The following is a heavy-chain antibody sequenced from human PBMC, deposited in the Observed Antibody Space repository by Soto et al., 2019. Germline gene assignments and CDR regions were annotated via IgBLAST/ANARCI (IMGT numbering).Heavy chain of an antibody. Sequence: EVQLVESGGGLVQPGGSLRLSCTPSGFTFGNFAMSWVRQAPGKGLEWVSSISAGGATTYYADSVKGRVTMSRDNSKNTLYLQMNSLRAEDTAVYYCAREQGGDYDFWSGYPRGGYFDYWGQGTLVTVSS. CDR1: GFTFGNFA. V-gene: IGHV3-23*04. D-gene: IGHD3-3*01. CDR2: ISAGGATT. CDR3: AREQGGDYDFWSGYPRGGYFDY. J-gene: IGHJ4*02.